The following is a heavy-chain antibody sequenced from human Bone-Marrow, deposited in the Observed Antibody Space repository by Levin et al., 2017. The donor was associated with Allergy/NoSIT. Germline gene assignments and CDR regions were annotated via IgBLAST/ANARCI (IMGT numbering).Heavy chain of an antibody. Sequence: SVKVSCKASGGTFSSYAISWVRQAPGQGLEWMGGIIPIFGTANYAQKFQGRVTITADESTSTAYMELSSLRSEDTAVYYCARDGLVVPAAINWFDPWGQETLVTVSS. V-gene: IGHV1-69*13. CDR2: IIPIFGTA. J-gene: IGHJ5*02. CDR1: GGTFSSYA. CDR3: ARDGLVVPAAINWFDP. D-gene: IGHD2-2*02.